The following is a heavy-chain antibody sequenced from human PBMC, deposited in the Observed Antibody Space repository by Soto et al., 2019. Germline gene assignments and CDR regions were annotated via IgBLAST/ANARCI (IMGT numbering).Heavy chain of an antibody. CDR1: GGTFRRYA. D-gene: IGHD3-16*01. CDR3: ARELRGALNGFAL. V-gene: IGHV1-69*13. J-gene: IGHJ5*02. CDR2: IIPIFGTA. Sequence: GASVKVSFKASGGTFRRYAIIWVRQAPGQGLEWMGGIIPIFGTANYAQKFQGRVTITADESTSTAYMELSSLRSEDTAVYYCARELRGALNGFALWGQGTLVTV.